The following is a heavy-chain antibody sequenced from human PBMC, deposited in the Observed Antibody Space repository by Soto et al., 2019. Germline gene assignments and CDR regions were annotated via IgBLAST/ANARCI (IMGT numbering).Heavy chain of an antibody. CDR1: GGSISSYY. J-gene: IGHJ4*02. CDR3: ARLDYGDYVEY. Sequence: SETLSLTCTVSGGSISSYYWSWIRQPPGKGLEWIGYIYYSGSTNYNPSLKSRVTISVDTSKNQFSLKLSSVTAADTAVYYCARLDYGDYVEYWGQGTLVTVSS. CDR2: IYYSGST. D-gene: IGHD4-17*01. V-gene: IGHV4-59*08.